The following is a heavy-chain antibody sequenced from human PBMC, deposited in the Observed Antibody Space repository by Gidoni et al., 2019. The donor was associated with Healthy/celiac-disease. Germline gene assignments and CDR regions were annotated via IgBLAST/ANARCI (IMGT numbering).Heavy chain of an antibody. V-gene: IGHV4-34*01. CDR1: GGSFSGYY. J-gene: IGHJ5*02. Sequence: QVQLQQWGAGLLKPSETLSLTCAVYGGSFSGYYWSWIRQPPGKGLEWIGEINHSGSTNYNPSLKSRVTISVDTSKNQFSLKLSSVTAADTAVYYCARGKWGSGYYLQSWGQGTLVTVSS. D-gene: IGHD3-3*01. CDR2: INHSGST. CDR3: ARGKWGSGYYLQS.